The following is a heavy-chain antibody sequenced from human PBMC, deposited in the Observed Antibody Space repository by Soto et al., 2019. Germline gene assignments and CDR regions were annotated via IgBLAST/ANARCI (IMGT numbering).Heavy chain of an antibody. CDR3: ARDIAAAGTSYYYYGMDV. CDR1: GFTFSSYG. Sequence: QVQLVESGGGVVQPGRSLRLSCAASGFTFSSYGMHWARQAPGKWLDWVAVIWYDGSNKYYADSVKGRFTISRDNSKNRLYLQMNSLRAEDTAVYYCARDIAAAGTSYYYYGMDVLGQGTTVTVAS. V-gene: IGHV3-33*01. D-gene: IGHD6-13*01. CDR2: IWYDGSNK. J-gene: IGHJ6*02.